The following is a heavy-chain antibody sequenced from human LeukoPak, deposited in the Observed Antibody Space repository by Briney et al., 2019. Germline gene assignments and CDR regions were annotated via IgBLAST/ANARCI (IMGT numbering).Heavy chain of an antibody. V-gene: IGHV4-59*01. CDR2: IYYNGAT. CDR1: GGSISTYY. Sequence: PSETLSLTCTVSGGSISTYYWTWIRQPPGKGLEWIGHIYYNGATNYDPSLKSRAIISLDTSKNQFSLKLTSVTAADTAVYFCARDRYMDVWGKGTTVTVSS. J-gene: IGHJ6*03. CDR3: ARDRYMDV.